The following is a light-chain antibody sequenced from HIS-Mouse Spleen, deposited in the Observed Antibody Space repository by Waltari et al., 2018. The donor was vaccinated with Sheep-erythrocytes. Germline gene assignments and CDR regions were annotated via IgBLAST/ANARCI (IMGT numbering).Light chain of an antibody. CDR3: CSYAGSYNHV. Sequence: QSALTQPASVSGSPGQSITISCTGTSSDVGCYHYVSWYQQHPGKAPKLMIYEVSNRPSGVSNRFSGSKSGNTASLTISGLQAEDEADYYCCSYAGSYNHVFATGTKVTVL. V-gene: IGLV2-14*01. J-gene: IGLJ1*01. CDR1: SSDVGCYHY. CDR2: EVS.